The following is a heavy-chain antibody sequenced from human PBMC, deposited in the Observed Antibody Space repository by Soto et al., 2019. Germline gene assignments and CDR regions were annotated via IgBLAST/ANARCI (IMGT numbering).Heavy chain of an antibody. Sequence: SVKVSCKALGGNFRTSAISWVRQAPGQGLEWVGGIIPIFGKPRYGQKFQGRVTITADESTTTAYMDLSNLRAEDTAVYYCAKDLTIFGVNDAFDIWGQGTMVTVSS. CDR3: AKDLTIFGVNDAFDI. V-gene: IGHV1-69*13. J-gene: IGHJ3*02. CDR1: GGNFRTSA. D-gene: IGHD3-3*01. CDR2: IIPIFGKP.